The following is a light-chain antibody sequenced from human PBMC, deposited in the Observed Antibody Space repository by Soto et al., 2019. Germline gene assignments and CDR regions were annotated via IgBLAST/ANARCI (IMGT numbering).Light chain of an antibody. V-gene: IGLV8-61*01. Sequence: QAVVTQEPSFSVSPGGTVTLTCGLSSGSVSTSYYPSWYQQTPGQAPRTLIYSTNTRSSGVPGRFSGSILGNKAAFTITGAQADDESDYYCVLYMGSGISVFGGGTKLTVL. CDR1: SGSVSTSYY. CDR2: STN. CDR3: VLYMGSGISV. J-gene: IGLJ3*02.